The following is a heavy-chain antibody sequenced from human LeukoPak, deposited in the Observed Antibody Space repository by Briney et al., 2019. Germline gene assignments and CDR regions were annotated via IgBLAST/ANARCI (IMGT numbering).Heavy chain of an antibody. CDR2: IYPGDPDT. CDR1: GYSFTNYW. CDR3: AKHPTVTTDYLYFSYMDV. J-gene: IGHJ6*03. V-gene: IGHV5-51*01. D-gene: IGHD4-17*01. Sequence: GESLKISCKGSGYSFTNYWIGWVRQMPGKGLEWMGIIYPGDPDTRYSPSFQGQVTISADKSISTAYLQWSSLKASDTAMYYCAKHPTVTTDYLYFSYMDVWAKGPRATVSS.